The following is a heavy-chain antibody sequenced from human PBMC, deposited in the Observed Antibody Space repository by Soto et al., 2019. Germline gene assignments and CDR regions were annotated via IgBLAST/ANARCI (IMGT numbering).Heavy chain of an antibody. Sequence: PGGSLRLSCAASGFTFSNAWMSWVRQAPGKGLEWVGRIKSKTDGGTTDYAAPVKGRFTISRDNSKNTLYLQMNSLRAEDTAVYYCAKDGIAAQKVGYYGMDVWGQGTTDTVSS. V-gene: IGHV3-15*01. J-gene: IGHJ6*02. CDR3: AKDGIAAQKVGYYGMDV. D-gene: IGHD6-13*01. CDR2: IKSKTDGGTT. CDR1: GFTFSNAW.